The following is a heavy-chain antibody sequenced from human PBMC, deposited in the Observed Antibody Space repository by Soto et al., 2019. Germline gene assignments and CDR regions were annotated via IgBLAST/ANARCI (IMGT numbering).Heavy chain of an antibody. CDR1: GFTFSSYG. J-gene: IGHJ4*02. V-gene: IGHV3-30*03. CDR2: ISYDGSNK. D-gene: IGHD3-10*01. CDR3: APCFGAFDY. Sequence: QVQLVESGGGVVQPGRSLRLSCAASGFTFSSYGMHWVRQAPGKGLEWVAVISYDGSNKYYADSVKGRFTISRDNSKNTLYLQMNSLRAEDTAVYYCAPCFGAFDYWGQRTLVTVSS.